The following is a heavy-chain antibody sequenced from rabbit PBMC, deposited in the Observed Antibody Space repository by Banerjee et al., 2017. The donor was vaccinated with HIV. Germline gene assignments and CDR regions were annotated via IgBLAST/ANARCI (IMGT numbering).Heavy chain of an antibody. CDR2: INSNTYNT. V-gene: IGHV1S45*01. CDR1: GFSFSNGYV. Sequence: QQQLVESGGGLVKPGASLTLTCKASGFSFSNGYVMCWVRQAPGKGLEWIACINSNTYNTVYASWAKGRFTISKTSSTTVTLQMTSLTVADTATYFCARDRDWTLHLWGQGTLVTVS. CDR3: ARDRDWTLHL. D-gene: IGHD4-2*01. J-gene: IGHJ4*01.